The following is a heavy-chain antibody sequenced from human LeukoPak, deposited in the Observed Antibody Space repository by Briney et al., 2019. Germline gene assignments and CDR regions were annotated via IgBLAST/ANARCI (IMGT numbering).Heavy chain of an antibody. CDR1: GFTFDDYT. D-gene: IGHD1-14*01. Sequence: GGSLRLSCAASGFTFDDYTMHWVRQAPGKGLEWVAVISYDGSNKYYADSVKGRFTISRDNSKNTLYLQMNSLRAEDTAVYYCARRRRDGNYFDYWGQGTLVTVSS. J-gene: IGHJ4*02. CDR3: ARRRRDGNYFDY. CDR2: ISYDGSNK. V-gene: IGHV3-30-3*01.